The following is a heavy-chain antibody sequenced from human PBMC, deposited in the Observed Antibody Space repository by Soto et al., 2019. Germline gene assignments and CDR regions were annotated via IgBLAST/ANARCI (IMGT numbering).Heavy chain of an antibody. Sequence: GGSLRLSCAASGFTFSSYAMSWVRQAPGKGLEWVSAISGSGGSTYYADSVKGRFTISRDNSKNTLYLQMNSLRAEDTAVYYCAKGYCSGGSCYSAVRLGTYNWFDPWGQGTLVTVSS. CDR1: GFTFSSYA. CDR3: AKGYCSGGSCYSAVRLGTYNWFDP. V-gene: IGHV3-23*01. CDR2: ISGSGGST. D-gene: IGHD2-15*01. J-gene: IGHJ5*02.